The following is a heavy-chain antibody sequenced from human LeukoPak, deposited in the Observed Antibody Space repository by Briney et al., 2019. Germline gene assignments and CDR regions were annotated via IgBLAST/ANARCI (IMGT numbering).Heavy chain of an antibody. CDR3: ARFVFSGFDRRFDP. CDR1: GDSISPNY. J-gene: IGHJ5*02. D-gene: IGHD5-12*01. CDR2: IYYSGTT. Sequence: SETLSLTCTVSGDSISPNYWSWIRQPPGKGLEWIGYIYYSGTTNYNPSLKSRVTIPVDTSKNQFSLNMASMTTADTAIYYCARFVFSGFDRRFDPWGQGTLVTVSS. V-gene: IGHV4-59*01.